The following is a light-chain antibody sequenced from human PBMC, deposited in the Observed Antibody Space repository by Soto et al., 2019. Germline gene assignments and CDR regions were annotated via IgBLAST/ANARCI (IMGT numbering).Light chain of an antibody. V-gene: IGKV3-20*01. CDR1: QSISSSN. Sequence: EIALTQSPGTLSLSPGERATHACRASQSISSSNLVWYQQKPGQAPRLLIYGASSRATGIPDRFSGSGSGTDFTLTISSLEPEDFAVYFCHHCGGSQPFGQGTKVETK. CDR3: HHCGGSQP. CDR2: GAS. J-gene: IGKJ1*01.